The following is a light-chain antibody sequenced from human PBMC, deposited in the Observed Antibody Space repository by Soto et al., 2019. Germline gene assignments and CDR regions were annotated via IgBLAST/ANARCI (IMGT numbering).Light chain of an antibody. CDR3: QQYNTYSPT. V-gene: IGKV1-5*03. CDR2: KAS. J-gene: IGKJ1*01. Sequence: DIQMTQSPSTLSAFVGDRVTIPCRASQSISGWLAWYQQKPGKAPHLLIYKASSLESGVPSRFSGSGSGTEFTLTISSLQPDDFATYYCQQYNTYSPTFGQGTKVDI. CDR1: QSISGW.